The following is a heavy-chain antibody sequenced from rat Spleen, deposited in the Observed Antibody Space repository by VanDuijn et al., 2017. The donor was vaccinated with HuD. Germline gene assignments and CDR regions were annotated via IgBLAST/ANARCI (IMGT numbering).Heavy chain of an antibody. CDR1: GFTFSNYD. CDR3: TRGYYFDY. CDR2: ITTGGGST. Sequence: EVQLVESGGGLLQPGRSLKLSCAASGFTFSNYDMAWVRQAPAKGLEWVASITTGGGSTLYRDSVKGRFTISRDNGKSTLYLQMDSLRSEDTATYYCTRGYYFDYWGQGVIVTVSS. J-gene: IGHJ2*01. V-gene: IGHV5S23*01.